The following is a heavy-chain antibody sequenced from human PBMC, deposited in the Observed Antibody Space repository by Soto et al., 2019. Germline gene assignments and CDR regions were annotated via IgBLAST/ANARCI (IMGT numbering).Heavy chain of an antibody. CDR2: ITDSGGST. Sequence: GGSLRLSGAASGFSFSSLVMSWVRQSPGKGLEWVSTITDSGGSTYYADSVKGRFTISRDNSKNTLYLQMNSLRVDDTAVYYCAKDPRYGSSWYSGMDVWGQGTTVTVSS. V-gene: IGHV3-23*01. CDR3: AKDPRYGSSWYSGMDV. D-gene: IGHD6-13*01. J-gene: IGHJ6*02. CDR1: GFSFSSLV.